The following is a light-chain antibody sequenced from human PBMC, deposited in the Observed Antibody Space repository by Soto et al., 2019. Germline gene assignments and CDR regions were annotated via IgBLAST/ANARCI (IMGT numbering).Light chain of an antibody. Sequence: EIVLTHSPGTLSLSPCERATLSFSASQGLSNNLAWYQQKPGQAPRLLIYGASTRANGIPARFSGSGSGTEFTLTISSLQSEDFAVYYCQQYNNWPRITFGQGTRLENK. V-gene: IGKV3-15*01. CDR1: QGLSNN. CDR2: GAS. CDR3: QQYNNWPRIT. J-gene: IGKJ5*01.